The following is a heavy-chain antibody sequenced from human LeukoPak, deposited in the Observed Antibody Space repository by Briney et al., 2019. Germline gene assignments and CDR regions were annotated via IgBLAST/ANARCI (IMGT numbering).Heavy chain of an antibody. V-gene: IGHV3-9*01. CDR1: GFTFDDYA. CDR3: AKAHSGSYSSRGAFDI. Sequence: PGGSLRLSCAASGFTFDDYAMPWVRQAPGKGLEWVSGISWNSGSIGYADSVKGRFTISRDNAKNSLYLQMNSLRAEDTALYYCAKAHSGSYSSRGAFDIWGQGTMVTVSS. D-gene: IGHD1-26*01. CDR2: ISWNSGSI. J-gene: IGHJ3*02.